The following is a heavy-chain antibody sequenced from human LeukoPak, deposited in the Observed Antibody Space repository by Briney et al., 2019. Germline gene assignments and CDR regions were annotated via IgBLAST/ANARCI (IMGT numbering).Heavy chain of an antibody. CDR2: INHSGST. CDR3: AREGDIVAGLDY. D-gene: IGHD5-12*01. CDR1: GGSFSGYY. V-gene: IGHV4-34*01. Sequence: SETLSLTCAVYGGSFSGYYWSWIRQPPGKGLEWIGEINHSGSTNYNPSLKSRVTISVDTSKNQFSLKLSSVTAADTAVYYCAREGDIVAGLDYWGQGTLVTVSS. J-gene: IGHJ4*02.